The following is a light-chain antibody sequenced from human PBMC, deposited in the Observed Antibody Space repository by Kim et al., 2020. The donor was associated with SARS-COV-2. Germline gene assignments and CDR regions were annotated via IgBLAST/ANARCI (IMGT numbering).Light chain of an antibody. CDR1: QSLASREGYTF. CDR2: EVF. CDR3: MQRTHWPHT. J-gene: IGKJ2*01. Sequence: VMTQSPLSLRVTVGQPASISCKSSQSLASREGYTFLDWFLQRPGQSTRRLIYEVFYRESEVPDRFSAGGSGTDVTLEIIRVEAVYIGVYYCMQRTHWPHTFGQVTKLEI. V-gene: IGKV2-30*01.